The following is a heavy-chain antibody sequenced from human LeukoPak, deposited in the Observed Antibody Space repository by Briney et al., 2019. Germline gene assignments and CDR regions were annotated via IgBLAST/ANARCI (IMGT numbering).Heavy chain of an antibody. V-gene: IGHV4-4*02. CDR3: ARLLDYGSGRDY. D-gene: IGHD3-10*01. Sequence: SSETLSLTCAVSGGSISSSNWWSWVRQPPGKGLEWIGEIYHSGSTNYNPSLKSQVTISVDTSKNQFSLKLSSVTAADTAVYYCARLLDYGSGRDYWGQGTLVTVSS. J-gene: IGHJ4*02. CDR1: GGSISSSNW. CDR2: IYHSGST.